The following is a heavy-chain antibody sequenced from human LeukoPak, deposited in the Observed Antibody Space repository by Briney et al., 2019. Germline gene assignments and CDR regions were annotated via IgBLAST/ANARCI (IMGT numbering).Heavy chain of an antibody. D-gene: IGHD2-15*01. CDR2: ISYDGSNK. CDR1: GFTLSTYA. CDR3: ARDRGSCSGGSCYRFFDS. Sequence: GGSLRLSCAASGFTLSTYALHWVRQAPGQGLEWVAVISYDGSNKYYADSVKGRFTISRDNAKNSLYLQMNSLRDEDTAVYYCARDRGSCSGGSCYRFFDSWGQGTLVTVSS. V-gene: IGHV3-30-3*01. J-gene: IGHJ4*02.